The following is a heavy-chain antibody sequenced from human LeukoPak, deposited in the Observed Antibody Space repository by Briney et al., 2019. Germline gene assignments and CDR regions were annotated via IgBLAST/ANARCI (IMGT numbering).Heavy chain of an antibody. J-gene: IGHJ4*02. V-gene: IGHV3-7*01. CDR3: ARETPRRGETRDGYR. Sequence: AGGSLRLSCAAPGFTFKKYWMNWVRQVPGKGLECLANIKEDGSETYYADSVKGRFTISRDNPKNLLFLQINSLRVEDTAVYYCARETPRRGETRDGYRWGQGTLVTVSS. CDR2: IKEDGSET. CDR1: GFTFKKYW. D-gene: IGHD5-24*01.